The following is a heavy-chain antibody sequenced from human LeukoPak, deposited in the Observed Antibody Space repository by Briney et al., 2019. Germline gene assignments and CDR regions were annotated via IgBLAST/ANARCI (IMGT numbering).Heavy chain of an antibody. Sequence: GGSLRLSCAASGFTFDDYGMSWVRQAPGKGLEWVSGINWNGGSTGYADSVKGRFTISRDNAKNSQYLQMNSLRAEDTALYYCARGARGVSGYYFDFWGQGTLVTVSS. V-gene: IGHV3-20*04. D-gene: IGHD3-10*01. CDR1: GFTFDDYG. CDR2: INWNGGST. J-gene: IGHJ4*02. CDR3: ARGARGVSGYYFDF.